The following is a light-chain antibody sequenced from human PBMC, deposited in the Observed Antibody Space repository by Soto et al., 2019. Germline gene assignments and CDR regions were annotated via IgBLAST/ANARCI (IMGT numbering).Light chain of an antibody. CDR2: GAS. J-gene: IGKJ1*01. Sequence: EIVLTQSPGTLSLSPGDGATLSCRASQSVSSGYLAWYQQKPGQAPRLLIYGASRRAGGIPDRFSGSGSGTDFTLTISDVEPEDFAVYYCHQRQSWPRTFGQGTKVDIK. CDR3: HQRQSWPRT. CDR1: QSVSSGY. V-gene: IGKV3-20*01.